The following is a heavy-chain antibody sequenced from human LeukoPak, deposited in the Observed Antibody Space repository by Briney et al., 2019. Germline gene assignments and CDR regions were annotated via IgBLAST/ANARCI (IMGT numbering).Heavy chain of an antibody. J-gene: IGHJ4*02. Sequence: ASVKVSCKASGYTFTGYYMHWVRQAPGQGLEWMGWINPNSGGTNYAQKFQGRVTMTRDTSISTAYVELSRLRSDDTAVYYCARGRGYYDSSGWDYFDYWGQGTLVTVSS. CDR1: GYTFTGYY. CDR2: INPNSGGT. V-gene: IGHV1-2*02. CDR3: ARGRGYYDSSGWDYFDY. D-gene: IGHD3-22*01.